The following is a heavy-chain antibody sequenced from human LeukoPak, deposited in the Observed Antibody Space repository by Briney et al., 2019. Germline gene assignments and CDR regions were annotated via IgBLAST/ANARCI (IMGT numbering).Heavy chain of an antibody. CDR1: GGSIGSSTNW. CDR3: ARTRGSGDSSGFYWVLDY. Sequence: KSSETLSLTCAVSGGSIGSSTNWWSWVRQPPGKGLEWIGEIYHSGGTNYNPSLKSRITISVDKSQNQFSLKLSSVTAADTAVYYCARTRGSGDSSGFYWVLDYWGQGTLVTVSS. CDR2: IYHSGGT. V-gene: IGHV4-4*02. D-gene: IGHD3-22*01. J-gene: IGHJ4*02.